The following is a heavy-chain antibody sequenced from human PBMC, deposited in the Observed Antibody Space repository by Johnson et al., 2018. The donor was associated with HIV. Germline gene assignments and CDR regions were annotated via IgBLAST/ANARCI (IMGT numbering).Heavy chain of an antibody. J-gene: IGHJ3*02. CDR1: GFTFSSYA. Sequence: VQLVESGGGVVQPGRSLRLSCAASGFTFSSYAMHWVRQAPGKGLEWVAVISYDGSNKYYADSVKGRFTISRDNSKNPLYLQMNSLRAEDTAVYYCAKDHWVVGSWQAFDIWGQGTMVTVSS. V-gene: IGHV3-30-3*01. CDR2: ISYDGSNK. CDR3: AKDHWVVGSWQAFDI. D-gene: IGHD6-13*01.